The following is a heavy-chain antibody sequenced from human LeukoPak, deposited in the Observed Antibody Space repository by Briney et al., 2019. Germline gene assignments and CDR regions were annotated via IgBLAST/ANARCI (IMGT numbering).Heavy chain of an antibody. CDR1: GFSLSTSGMC. J-gene: IGHJ4*02. D-gene: IGHD6-19*01. CDR3: ARVSGSGWFFDY. Sequence: SGPALVKPTQTLTLTCTFSGFSLSTSGMCVSWIRQPPGKALEWLARIDWDDDKYHSASLKTRLTISKDTSKNQVVLTMTNMDPVDTATYFCARVSGSGWFFDYWGQGTLVPVSS. CDR2: IDWDDDK. V-gene: IGHV2-70*11.